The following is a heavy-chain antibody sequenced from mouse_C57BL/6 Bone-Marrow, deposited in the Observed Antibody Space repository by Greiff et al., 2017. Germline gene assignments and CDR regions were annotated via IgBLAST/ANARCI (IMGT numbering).Heavy chain of an antibody. J-gene: IGHJ3*01. CDR3: AGGGSYQAWFAY. CDR2: INPSNGGT. Sequence: QVQLQQPGPELVKPGASVKLSCKASGYTFTSYWMHWVKQRPGQGLEWIGNINPSNGGTNYNEKFKSKATLTVDKSSSTAYMQLSSLTSEDSAVYYCAGGGSYQAWFAYWGQGTLVTVSA. V-gene: IGHV1-53*01. D-gene: IGHD2-10*01. CDR1: GYTFTSYW.